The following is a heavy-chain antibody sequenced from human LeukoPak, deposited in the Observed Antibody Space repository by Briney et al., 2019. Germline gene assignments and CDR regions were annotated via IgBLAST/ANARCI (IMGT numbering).Heavy chain of an antibody. CDR2: INHSGGT. Sequence: SETLSLTCAVYGGSFSGYYWSWIRQPPGKGLEWIGEINHSGGTNYNPSLKSRVTISVDTSKNQFSLKLSSVTAADTAVYYCARGRKWYGDYAYWGQGTLVTVSS. CDR3: ARGRKWYGDYAY. D-gene: IGHD4-17*01. CDR1: GGSFSGYY. V-gene: IGHV4-34*01. J-gene: IGHJ4*02.